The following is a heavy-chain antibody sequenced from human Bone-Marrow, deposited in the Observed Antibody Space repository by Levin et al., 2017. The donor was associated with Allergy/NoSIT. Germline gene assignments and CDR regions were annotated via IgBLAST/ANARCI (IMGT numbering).Heavy chain of an antibody. Sequence: SETLSLTCAVSGGSISSSNWWSWVRQPPGKGLEWIGEIYHSGSTNYNPSLKSRVTISVDKSKNQFSLKLSSVTAADTAVYYCAAIHYDVWSGPIWGQGTLVTVSS. J-gene: IGHJ4*02. CDR1: GGSISSSNW. V-gene: IGHV4-4*02. D-gene: IGHD3-3*01. CDR3: AAIHYDVWSGPI. CDR2: IYHSGST.